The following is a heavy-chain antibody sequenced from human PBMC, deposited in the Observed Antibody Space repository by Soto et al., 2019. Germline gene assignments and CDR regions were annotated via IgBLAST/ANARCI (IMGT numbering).Heavy chain of an antibody. D-gene: IGHD3-3*01. V-gene: IGHV1-18*04. J-gene: IGHJ4*02. CDR3: ARDTEVRFLEWLLPAAPFDY. CDR2: ISAYNGNT. Sequence: GGSVKVSCKASGYTFTSYGISWVRQAPGQGLEWMGWISAYNGNTNYAQKLQGRVTMTTDTSTSTAYMELRSLRSDDTAVYYCARDTEVRFLEWLLPAAPFDYWGQGTLVTVSS. CDR1: GYTFTSYG.